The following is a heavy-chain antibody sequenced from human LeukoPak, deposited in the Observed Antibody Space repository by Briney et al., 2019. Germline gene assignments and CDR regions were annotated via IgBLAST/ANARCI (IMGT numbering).Heavy chain of an antibody. J-gene: IGHJ5*02. Sequence: ASVKVSCKASGYIFDIYALIWVRQAPGQGLELMGWINTNTGNPTYAQGFTGRFVFSLDTSVSTAYLQISSLKAEDTAVYYCARGGGGSANWFDPWGQGTLVTVSS. CDR1: GYIFDIYA. D-gene: IGHD3-10*01. CDR2: INTNTGNP. CDR3: ARGGGGSANWFDP. V-gene: IGHV7-4-1*02.